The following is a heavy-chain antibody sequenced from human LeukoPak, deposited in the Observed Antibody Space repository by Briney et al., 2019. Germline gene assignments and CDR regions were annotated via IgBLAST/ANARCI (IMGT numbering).Heavy chain of an antibody. Sequence: PSETLSLTCSVSGGSISSGGSSWIWIRQHPGKGLEWIGSIYYSGSTYYNPSLKSRVTISVDTSKNQFSLKLSSVTAADTAVYYCARHAIQPPSYLVVRGYFDYWGQGTLVTVSS. J-gene: IGHJ4*02. D-gene: IGHD2-15*01. CDR2: IYYSGST. CDR1: GGSISSGGSS. CDR3: ARHAIQPPSYLVVRGYFDY. V-gene: IGHV4-39*01.